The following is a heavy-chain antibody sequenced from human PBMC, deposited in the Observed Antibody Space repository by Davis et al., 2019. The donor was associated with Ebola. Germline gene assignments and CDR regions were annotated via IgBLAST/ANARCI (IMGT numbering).Heavy chain of an antibody. CDR1: GGSFSGYY. CDR2: INHSGST. V-gene: IGHV4-34*01. J-gene: IGHJ6*03. Sequence: PSETLSLTCAVYGGSFSGYYWSWIRQPPGKGLEWIGEINHSGSTNYNPSLKSRVTISVDTSKNQFSLKLSSVTAADTAVYYCARGGVRGVHISPHYYMDVWGKGTTVTVSS. D-gene: IGHD3-10*01. CDR3: ARGGVRGVHISPHYYMDV.